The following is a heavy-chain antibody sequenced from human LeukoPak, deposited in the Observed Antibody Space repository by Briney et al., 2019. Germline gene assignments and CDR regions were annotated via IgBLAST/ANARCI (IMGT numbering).Heavy chain of an antibody. J-gene: IGHJ4*02. V-gene: IGHV3-23*01. CDR3: AKGGWGGPTARGLDY. CDR1: GFTFSSYA. D-gene: IGHD2-2*01. CDR2: ISSGSSGGVT. Sequence: GGSLRLSCAASGFTFSSYAMSWVRQTPGKGLEWVSGISSGSSGGVTYYADSVKGRFTISRDNSKNTLYLQMDSLRAEDSAVFYCAKGGWGGPTARGLDYWGQGTLVTVS.